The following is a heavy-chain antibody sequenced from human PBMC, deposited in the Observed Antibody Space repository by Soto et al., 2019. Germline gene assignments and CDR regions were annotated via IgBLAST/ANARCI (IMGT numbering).Heavy chain of an antibody. J-gene: IGHJ6*02. CDR1: GDTLSYNA. CDR3: ARNGPYRSSQFGMDV. D-gene: IGHD6-13*01. V-gene: IGHV1-69*01. CDR2: IVTVFGTA. Sequence: QVQLVQSGADVKKPGSSVKVSCKASGDTLSYNAFSWVRQAPGQGLEWMGGIVTVFGTANHAQKFQGRVTITADESMNTVYMELSSLRSEDTAVYYCARNGPYRSSQFGMDVWGQGTTVTVSS.